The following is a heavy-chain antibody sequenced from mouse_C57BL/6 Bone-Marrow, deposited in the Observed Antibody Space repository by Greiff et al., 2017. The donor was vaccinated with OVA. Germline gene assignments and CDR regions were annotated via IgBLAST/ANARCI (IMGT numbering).Heavy chain of an antibody. CDR1: GYSITSGYY. Sequence: EVKVEESGPGLVKPSQSLSLTCSVTGYSITSGYYWNWIRQFPGNKLEWMGYISYDGSNNYNPSLKNRISITRDTSKNQFFLKLNSVTTEDTATYYCAKGATVVASDYWGQGTTLTVSS. J-gene: IGHJ2*01. CDR2: ISYDGSN. CDR3: AKGATVVASDY. V-gene: IGHV3-6*01. D-gene: IGHD1-1*01.